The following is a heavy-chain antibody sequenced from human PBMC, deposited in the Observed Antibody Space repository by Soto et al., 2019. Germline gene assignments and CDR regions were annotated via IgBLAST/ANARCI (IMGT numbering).Heavy chain of an antibody. CDR1: GYTFTSYG. Sequence: ASVKFSCKASGYTFTSYGISGVRQAPGQELEWMGWISTYNGNTNYAQKLQGRVTMTTDTSTSTAYMELRSLRSDDTAVYYCARAEAPGITMVRGVIFYYYYYMDVWGKGTTVTVSS. V-gene: IGHV1-18*01. D-gene: IGHD3-10*01. CDR2: ISTYNGNT. CDR3: ARAEAPGITMVRGVIFYYYYYMDV. J-gene: IGHJ6*03.